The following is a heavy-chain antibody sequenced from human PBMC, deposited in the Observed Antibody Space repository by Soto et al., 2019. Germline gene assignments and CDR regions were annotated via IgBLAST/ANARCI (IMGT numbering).Heavy chain of an antibody. CDR2: ISWNSGSI. D-gene: IGHD3-10*01. V-gene: IGHV3-9*01. CDR1: GFTFDDYA. CDR3: AKGSEAFYYYYYMDV. Sequence: EVQLVESGGGLVQPGRSLRLSCAASGFTFDDYAMHWVRQAPGKGLEWVSGISWNSGSIGYADSVKGRFTISRDNAKNSLYLQMISLRAEDTALYYCAKGSEAFYYYYYMDVWGKGTTVTVSS. J-gene: IGHJ6*03.